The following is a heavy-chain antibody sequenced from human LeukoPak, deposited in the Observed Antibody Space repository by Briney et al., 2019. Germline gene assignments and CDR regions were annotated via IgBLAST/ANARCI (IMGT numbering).Heavy chain of an antibody. CDR2: IIPIFGTA. CDR3: ARGNRRTRPYYYDSSGYPFGAFDI. CDR1: GGTFSSYA. D-gene: IGHD3-22*01. V-gene: IGHV1-69*06. J-gene: IGHJ3*02. Sequence: GASVKVSCKASGGTFSSYAISWVRQAPGQGLEWMGGIIPIFGTANYAQKFQGRVTITADKSTSTAYMELSSLRSEDTAVYYCARGNRRTRPYYYDSSGYPFGAFDIWGQGTMVTVSS.